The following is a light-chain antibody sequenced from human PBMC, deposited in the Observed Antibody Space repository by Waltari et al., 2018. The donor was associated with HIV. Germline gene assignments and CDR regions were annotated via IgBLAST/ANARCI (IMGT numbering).Light chain of an antibody. Sequence: EIVMTQSPATLSVSPGERATLSCRASQSVSSNLAWHQQKPGQAPRLLIYGASTRATGIPARFSGSGSGTEFTLTISSLQSEDFAVYHCQQYNNWPRTFGQGTKLEIK. CDR1: QSVSSN. CDR2: GAS. CDR3: QQYNNWPRT. V-gene: IGKV3-15*01. J-gene: IGKJ2*01.